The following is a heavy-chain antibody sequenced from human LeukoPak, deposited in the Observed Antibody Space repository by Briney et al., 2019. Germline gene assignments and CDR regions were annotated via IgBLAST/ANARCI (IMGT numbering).Heavy chain of an antibody. CDR3: AKDSDYGGNSALLGY. CDR2: ISYDGSNK. J-gene: IGHJ4*02. D-gene: IGHD4-23*01. V-gene: IGHV3-30*18. Sequence: GGSLRLSCAASGLTFSSYGMRWVRQAPGKGLGWVAVISYDGSNKYYADSGKGRFTISRDNSKNTLYLQMNSLRAEDTAVYYCAKDSDYGGNSALLGYWGQGTLVTVSS. CDR1: GLTFSSYG.